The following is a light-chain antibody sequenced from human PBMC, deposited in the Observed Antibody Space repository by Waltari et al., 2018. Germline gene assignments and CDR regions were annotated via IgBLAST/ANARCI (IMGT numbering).Light chain of an antibody. Sequence: QSALTQPASMSGSPGQSITISCTGTSSDIGTYDLVSWYQQHPGKAPRLMIYDVIKRPSGVSNRFSGSKSGNTASLSISGLQAEDEADYYCSLCKSTGLLLFGGGTKLTVL. J-gene: IGLJ2*01. CDR2: DVI. CDR1: SSDIGTYDL. CDR3: SLCKSTGLLL. V-gene: IGLV2-14*03.